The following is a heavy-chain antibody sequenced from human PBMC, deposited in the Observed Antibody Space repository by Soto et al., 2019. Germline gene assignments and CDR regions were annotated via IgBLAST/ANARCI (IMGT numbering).Heavy chain of an antibody. J-gene: IGHJ3*02. CDR2: IKEDGSEK. Sequence: EGQLVESGGGLVQPGGSLRLSCAASQLTFSPYYMSWVRQAPGKGLEWVAHIKEDGSEKFYVDSVKGRFTISRDNAHNLLFLQMNSLRVGDTAVYYCARSQWRASDIWGQGTMVTVSS. V-gene: IGHV3-7*01. D-gene: IGHD2-8*01. CDR3: ARSQWRASDI. CDR1: QLTFSPYY.